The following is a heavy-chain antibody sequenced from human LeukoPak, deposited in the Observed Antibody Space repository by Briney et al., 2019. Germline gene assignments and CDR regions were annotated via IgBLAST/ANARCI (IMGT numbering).Heavy chain of an antibody. V-gene: IGHV3-48*03. Sequence: GGSLRLSCAASGFTFSDYEMNWVRQAPGKGLEWVSYISSSGRRIYYADSVKGRFTISRDNAQNSLYLQMSSLRADDTAIYYCAKGPRDPTEYCSRGTCSPTYDVWGQGTLVTVSS. CDR3: AKGPRDPTEYCSRGTCSPTYDV. CDR2: ISSSGRRI. D-gene: IGHD2-15*01. J-gene: IGHJ4*02. CDR1: GFTFSDYE.